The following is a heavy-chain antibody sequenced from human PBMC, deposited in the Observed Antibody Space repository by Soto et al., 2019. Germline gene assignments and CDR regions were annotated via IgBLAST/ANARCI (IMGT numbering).Heavy chain of an antibody. CDR3: TTAARFGELSPYYYYYMDV. Sequence: GGSLRLSCAASGFTFSNAWMSWVRQAPGKGLEWVGRIKSKTDGGTTDYAAPVKGRFTISRDDSKNTLYLQMNSLKTEDTAVYYCTTAARFGELSPYYYYYMDVWGKGTTVTVSS. CDR2: IKSKTDGGTT. CDR1: GFTFSNAW. V-gene: IGHV3-15*01. D-gene: IGHD3-10*01. J-gene: IGHJ6*03.